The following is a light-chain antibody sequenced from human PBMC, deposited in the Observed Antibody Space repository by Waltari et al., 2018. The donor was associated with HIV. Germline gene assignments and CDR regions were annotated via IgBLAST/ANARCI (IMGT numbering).Light chain of an antibody. CDR3: QPYGNSLSAWV. V-gene: IGLV1-40*01. Sequence: QSVLTQPPSVSGAPGQRVSISCTGSSSDIGEGYDVHWYQELPGSAPKRLIYGNNNRHSGVPDGISGSNSGTSHPLARPGLQCTDEADYYGQPYGNSLSAWVYGGGTKLTV. J-gene: IGLJ3*02. CDR1: SSDIGEGYD. CDR2: GNN.